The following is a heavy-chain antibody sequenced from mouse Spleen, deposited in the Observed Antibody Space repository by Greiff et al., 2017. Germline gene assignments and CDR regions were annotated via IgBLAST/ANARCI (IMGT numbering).Heavy chain of an antibody. Sequence: VQLQQPGAELVRPGSSVKLSCKASGYTFTSYWMHWVKQRPIQGLEWIGNIDPSDSETHYNQKFKDKATLTVDRSSSTAYMQLSSLTSEDSAVYYCAGSYYSYDVPPYWYFDVWGAGTTVTVSS. CDR2: IDPSDSET. J-gene: IGHJ1*01. V-gene: IGHV1-52*01. CDR1: GYTFTSYW. D-gene: IGHD2-12*01. CDR3: AGSYYSYDVPPYWYFDV.